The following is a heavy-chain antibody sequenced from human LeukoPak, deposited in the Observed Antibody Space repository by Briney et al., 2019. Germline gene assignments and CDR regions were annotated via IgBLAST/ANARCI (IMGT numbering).Heavy chain of an antibody. V-gene: IGHV4-34*01. J-gene: IGHJ4*02. Sequence: SETLSLTCAVYGGSFSGYYWSWIRQPPGKGLEWIGEINHSGSTNYNPSLKSRVTISVDTSKNQFSLKLSSVTAADTAVYYCARGVVVVVGGENFDYWGRGTLVTVSS. CDR1: GGSFSGYY. D-gene: IGHD2-15*01. CDR3: ARGVVVVVGGENFDY. CDR2: INHSGST.